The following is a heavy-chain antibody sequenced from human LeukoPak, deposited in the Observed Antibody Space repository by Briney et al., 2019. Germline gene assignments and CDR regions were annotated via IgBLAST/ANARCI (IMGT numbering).Heavy chain of an antibody. J-gene: IGHJ4*02. D-gene: IGHD5-24*01. V-gene: IGHV5-51*01. CDR2: IYPGDSDT. CDR3: ARQRDGYSFDY. CDR1: GYTFTSYW. Sequence: GESLKISCKASGYTFTSYWIAWVRQMPGKGLEWMGIIYPGDSDTRYSPSFQGQVTISADKSSNTASLQWSSLKASDTAMYYCARQRDGYSFDYWRQGTLVTVSS.